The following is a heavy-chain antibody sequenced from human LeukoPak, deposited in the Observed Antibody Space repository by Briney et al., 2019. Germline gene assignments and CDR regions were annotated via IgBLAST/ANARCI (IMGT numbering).Heavy chain of an antibody. D-gene: IGHD2-8*02. CDR3: AKDLVGVVDAFDI. CDR2: ISYDGSNK. CDR1: GFTFSSYG. Sequence: GGSLRLSCAASGFTFSSYGMHWVRQAPGEGLEWVAVISYDGSNKYYADSVKGRFTISRDNSKNTLYLQMNSLRAEDTAVYYCAKDLVGVVDAFDIWGQGTMVTVSS. J-gene: IGHJ3*02. V-gene: IGHV3-30*18.